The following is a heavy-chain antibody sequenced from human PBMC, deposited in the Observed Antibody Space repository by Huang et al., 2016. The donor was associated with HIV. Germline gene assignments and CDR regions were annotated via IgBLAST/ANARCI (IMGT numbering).Heavy chain of an antibody. CDR1: GYTLTELS. V-gene: IGHV1-24*01. CDR2: FDPEEGET. J-gene: IGHJ4*02. Sequence: QVQLVQSGAEVKKPGASVKVSCKVSGYTLTELSMHWVRQAPGNGLEGMVGFDPEEGETDNAQKFQGRVTMTEDTSTDTAYMELSSLRSEDTAVYYCATDGKGFVLWFGEYFDYWGQGTLVTVSS. CDR3: ATDGKGFVLWFGEYFDY. D-gene: IGHD3-10*01.